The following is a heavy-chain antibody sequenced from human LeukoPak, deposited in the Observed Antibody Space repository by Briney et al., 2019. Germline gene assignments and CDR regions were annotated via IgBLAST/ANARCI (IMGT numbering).Heavy chain of an antibody. V-gene: IGHV1-2*02. J-gene: IGHJ4*02. CDR2: INPNSGGT. Sequence: ASVKVSCKATGYTFTGYYMHWVRQAPGQGLEWMGWINPNSGGTNYAQKFQGRVTMTRDTSISTAYMELSRLRSDDTAVYYCARARASSGYYYGTFDYWGQGTLVTVSS. CDR3: ARARASSGYYYGTFDY. D-gene: IGHD3-22*01. CDR1: GYTFTGYY.